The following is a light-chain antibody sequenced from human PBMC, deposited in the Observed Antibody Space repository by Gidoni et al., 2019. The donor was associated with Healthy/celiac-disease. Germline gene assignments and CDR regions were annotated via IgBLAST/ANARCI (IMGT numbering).Light chain of an antibody. CDR3: QQRSNGPYT. J-gene: IGKJ2*01. CDR2: DAS. CDR1: QSVSIY. Sequence: EIVLTQSPATLSLSPGERATLSCRASQSVSIYLAWYQQKPGQAPRLLIYDASNRATGIPARFSGSGSGTDFTLTISSLEPEDFAVYYCQQRSNGPYTFGQGTKLEIK. V-gene: IGKV3-11*01.